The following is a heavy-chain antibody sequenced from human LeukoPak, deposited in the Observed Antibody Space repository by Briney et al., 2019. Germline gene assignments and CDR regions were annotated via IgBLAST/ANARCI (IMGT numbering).Heavy chain of an antibody. Sequence: ASVKVSCKASGFTFTRSAMQWVRQARGQRLEWIGWIVVGSGNINYAQKFQERVTITRDMSTSTAYMELSSLRSEDTAVYYCVISTYYGMDVWGQGTTVTVSS. CDR2: IVVGSGNI. CDR3: VISTYYGMDV. D-gene: IGHD3-3*02. J-gene: IGHJ6*02. V-gene: IGHV1-58*02. CDR1: GFTFTRSA.